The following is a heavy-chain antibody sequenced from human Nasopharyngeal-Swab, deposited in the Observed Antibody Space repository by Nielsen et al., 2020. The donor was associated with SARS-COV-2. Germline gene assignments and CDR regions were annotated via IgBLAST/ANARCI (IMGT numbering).Heavy chain of an antibody. Sequence: WIRQPPGKGLEWVAVISYDGSNKYYADSVKGRFTISRDNSKNTLYLQMNSLRAEDTAVYYCARAMTMVVTIPAYWGQGTLVTVSS. V-gene: IGHV3-30-3*01. CDR3: ARAMTMVVTIPAY. CDR2: ISYDGSNK. D-gene: IGHD4/OR15-4a*01. J-gene: IGHJ4*02.